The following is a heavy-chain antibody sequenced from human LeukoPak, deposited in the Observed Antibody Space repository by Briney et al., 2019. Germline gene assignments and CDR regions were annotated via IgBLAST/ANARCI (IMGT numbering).Heavy chain of an antibody. CDR2: ISTYNGNT. D-gene: IGHD6-19*01. CDR3: ARDPPHSSGPNSPCFEY. Sequence: ASVKVSCKASGYTFTGYYMHWVRQAPGQGLEWMGWISTYNGNTEYAQQFQGRVTMTTDTSTSTAYMELRSLRSDDTAVYYCARDPPHSSGPNSPCFEYWGQGTLVTVSS. J-gene: IGHJ4*02. CDR1: GYTFTGYY. V-gene: IGHV1-18*04.